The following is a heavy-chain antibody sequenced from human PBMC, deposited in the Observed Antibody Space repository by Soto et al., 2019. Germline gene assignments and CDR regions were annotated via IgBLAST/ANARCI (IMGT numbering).Heavy chain of an antibody. D-gene: IGHD6-19*01. Sequence: VQLLESGGGLVQPGGSLRLSCAASGFIFRDYAMNWVRQAPGKGLEWVSDISGSGDSARYADSVKGRFTISRDNSRDTLKLHMNSLRVDDTAVYYCGKERRGSGWSVCDFWGQGDLVTVSS. V-gene: IGHV3-23*01. J-gene: IGHJ4*02. CDR2: ISGSGDSA. CDR1: GFIFRDYA. CDR3: GKERRGSGWSVCDF.